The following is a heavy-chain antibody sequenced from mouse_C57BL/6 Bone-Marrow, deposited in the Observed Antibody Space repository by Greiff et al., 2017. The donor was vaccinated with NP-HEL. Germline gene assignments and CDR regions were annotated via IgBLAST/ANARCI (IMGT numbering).Heavy chain of an antibody. J-gene: IGHJ1*03. D-gene: IGHD1-1*01. V-gene: IGHV1-64*01. CDR1: GYTFTSYW. CDR2: IHPNSGST. CDR3: ARDYGWYFDV. Sequence: VQLQQPGAELVKPGASVKLSCKASGYTFTSYWMHWVKQRPGQGLEWIGMIHPNSGSTNYNEKFKSKATPTVDKSSSTAYMQLRSLTSEDSAVYYCARDYGWYFDVWGTGTTVTVSS.